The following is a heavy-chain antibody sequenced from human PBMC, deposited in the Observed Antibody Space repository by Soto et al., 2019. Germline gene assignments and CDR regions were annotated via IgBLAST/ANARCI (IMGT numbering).Heavy chain of an antibody. CDR2: FDPEDGET. CDR3: ATTSTVTTHFDY. D-gene: IGHD4-17*01. Sequence: ASVKVSCKVSGYTLTELSMHWVRQAPGKGLEWMGGFDPEDGETIYAQKFQGRVTMTEDTSTDTAYMELSSLRSEDTAVYYCATTSTVTTHFDYWGQGTLVTVSS. CDR1: GYTLTELS. J-gene: IGHJ4*02. V-gene: IGHV1-24*01.